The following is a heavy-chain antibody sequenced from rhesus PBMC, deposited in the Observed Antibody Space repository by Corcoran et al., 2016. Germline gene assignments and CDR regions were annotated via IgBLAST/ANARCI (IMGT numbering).Heavy chain of an antibody. V-gene: IGHV4S9*01. CDR2: IYGNSAST. J-gene: IGHJ2*01. D-gene: IGHD2-39*02. Sequence: QVQLQESGPGLVKPSETLSLTCAVSGSSISDTYYWNWIRQSPGKGLEWIGNIYGNSASTHYNPSLKSRVTISKDTSKNQFFRKLSSVTAADTAIYYCAREVVVSADELIRYFDLWGPGTPITISS. CDR1: GSSISDTYY. CDR3: AREVVVSADELIRYFDL.